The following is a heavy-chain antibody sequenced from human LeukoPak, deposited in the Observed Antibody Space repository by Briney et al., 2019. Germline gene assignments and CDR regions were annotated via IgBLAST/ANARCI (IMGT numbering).Heavy chain of an antibody. J-gene: IGHJ4*02. Sequence: PGGSLRLSCAASGFTVSNNYMSWVRQAPGKGLEWVSVIYSGGNTYHADSVKGRFTISRDNSKNTLYLQMNSLSAEDTAVYYCARDRVNWNDVGGLFDYWGQGTLVTVSS. V-gene: IGHV3-53*01. CDR3: ARDRVNWNDVGGLFDY. CDR2: IYSGGNT. D-gene: IGHD1-1*01. CDR1: GFTVSNNY.